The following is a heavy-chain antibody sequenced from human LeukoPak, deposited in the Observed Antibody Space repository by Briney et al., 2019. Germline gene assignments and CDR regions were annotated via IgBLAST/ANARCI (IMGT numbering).Heavy chain of an antibody. CDR1: GGSFSGYY. V-gene: IGHV4-34*01. J-gene: IGHJ4*02. CDR2: INHSGST. CDR3: ARGSGASWKGYSYGYSRFDY. Sequence: SETLSLTCAVYGGSFSGYYWSWIRQPPGKGLEWIGEINHSGSTNYNPSLKSRVTISVDTSKNQFSLKLSSVTAADTAVYYCARGSGASWKGYSYGYSRFDYWGQGTLVTVSS. D-gene: IGHD5-18*01.